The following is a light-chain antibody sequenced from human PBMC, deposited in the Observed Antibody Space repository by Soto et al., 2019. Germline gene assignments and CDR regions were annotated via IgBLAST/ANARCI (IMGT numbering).Light chain of an antibody. J-gene: IGKJ4*02. CDR1: QGISTY. Sequence: DIQMTQSPSSLSASVGDRVTITCRASQGISTYLAWYQERPGKVPKLLIYAASTLQSGVPSRFCGGRSGSDFTLTISSLQPEDVATYYCQKYNSVPLTFGGGTKVEIK. CDR2: AAS. CDR3: QKYNSVPLT. V-gene: IGKV1-27*01.